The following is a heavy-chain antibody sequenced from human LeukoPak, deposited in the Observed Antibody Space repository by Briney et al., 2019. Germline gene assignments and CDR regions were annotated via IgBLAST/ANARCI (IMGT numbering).Heavy chain of an antibody. J-gene: IGHJ6*04. CDR3: AELGITMIGGV. CDR2: INWNGGST. D-gene: IGHD3-10*02. V-gene: IGHV3-20*04. CDR1: GFTFDNYG. Sequence: GGSLRLSCAASGFTFDNYGLSWVRQAPGKGLEWVSGINWNGGSTGHADSVKGRFTISRDNAKNSLYLQMNSLRAEDTAVYYCAELGITMIGGVWGKGTTVTISS.